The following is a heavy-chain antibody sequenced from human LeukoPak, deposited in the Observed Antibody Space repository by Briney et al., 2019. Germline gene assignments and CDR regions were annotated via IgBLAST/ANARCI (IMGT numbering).Heavy chain of an antibody. CDR1: GYTFTGYY. V-gene: IGHV1-2*02. Sequence: ASVKVSCKASGYTFTGYYMHWVRQAPGQGLEWMGWINPNSGGTNYAQKFQGRVTMTRDTSISTAYMELSRLRSDDTAVYYCARGLSTYYYGSGSYYTPDYWGQGTLVTVSS. D-gene: IGHD3-10*01. CDR3: ARGLSTYYYGSGSYYTPDY. J-gene: IGHJ4*02. CDR2: INPNSGGT.